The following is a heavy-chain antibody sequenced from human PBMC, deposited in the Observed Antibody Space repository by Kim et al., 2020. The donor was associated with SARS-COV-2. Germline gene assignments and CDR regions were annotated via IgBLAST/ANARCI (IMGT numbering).Heavy chain of an antibody. V-gene: IGHV3-30*03. Sequence: GGSLRLSCAASGFTFSSYGMHWVRQAPGKGLEWVAVISNDGSNKYYADSVKGRFTISRDNSKNTLFLQMNSLRAEDTAVYYCVTDYSSGYLPKYFYYWGQGTPVTVSS. D-gene: IGHD3-22*01. J-gene: IGHJ4*02. CDR3: VTDYSSGYLPKYFYY. CDR2: ISNDGSNK. CDR1: GFTFSSYG.